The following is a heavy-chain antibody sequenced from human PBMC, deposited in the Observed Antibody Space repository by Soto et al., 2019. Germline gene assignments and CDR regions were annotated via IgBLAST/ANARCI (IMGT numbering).Heavy chain of an antibody. D-gene: IGHD5-18*01. CDR3: ARGPDTAMSYFYSFYMDV. Sequence: GGSLRLSCAASGFTVSSNYMSWVRQAPGKGLEWVSVIYSGGSTYYADSVKGRFTISRDNSKNTLYLQMNSLRAEDTAVYYCARGPDTAMSYFYSFYMDVCRNGTPPTVS. CDR2: IYSGGST. CDR1: GFTVSSNY. J-gene: IGHJ6*03. V-gene: IGHV3-66*01.